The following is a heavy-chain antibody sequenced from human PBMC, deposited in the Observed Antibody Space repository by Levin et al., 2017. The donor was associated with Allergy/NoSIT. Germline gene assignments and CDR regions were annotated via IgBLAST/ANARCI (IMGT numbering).Heavy chain of an antibody. CDR3: ARDRWLRSPPNYYYMDV. V-gene: IGHV3-48*02. CDR2: ISSSSSTI. D-gene: IGHD5-12*01. CDR1: GFTFSSYS. Sequence: GGSLRLSCAASGFTFSSYSMNWVRQAPGKGLEWVSYISSSSSTIYYADSVKGRFTISRDNANNSLYLQMNSLRDEDTAVDYWARDRWLRSPPNYYYMDVWGKGTTVTVSS. J-gene: IGHJ6*03.